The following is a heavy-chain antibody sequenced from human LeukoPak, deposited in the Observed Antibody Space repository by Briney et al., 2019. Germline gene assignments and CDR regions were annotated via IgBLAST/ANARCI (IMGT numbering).Heavy chain of an antibody. CDR3: ARGAGGAFDY. V-gene: IGHV3-21*01. Sequence: GGSLRLPCAASGFTFSSYWMHWVRQAPGKGLEWVSSISSSSSYIYYADSVKGRFTISRDNAKNSLYLQMNSLRAEDTAVYYCARGAGGAFDYWGQGTLVTVSS. D-gene: IGHD3-10*01. CDR1: GFTFSSYW. J-gene: IGHJ4*02. CDR2: ISSSSSYI.